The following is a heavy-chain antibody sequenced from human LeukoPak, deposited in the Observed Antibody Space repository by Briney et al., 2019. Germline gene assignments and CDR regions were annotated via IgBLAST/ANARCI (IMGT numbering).Heavy chain of an antibody. CDR3: ARDTRGVGNYYYGMDV. Sequence: SETLSLTCTVSGGSISSYYWSWIRQPPGKGLEWIGYIYYSGSTNYNPSLKSRVTISVDTSKNQFSLKLSSVTAADTAVYYCARDTRGVGNYYYGMDVWGQGTTVTVSS. V-gene: IGHV4-59*12. J-gene: IGHJ6*02. CDR1: GGSISSYY. D-gene: IGHD1-26*01. CDR2: IYYSGST.